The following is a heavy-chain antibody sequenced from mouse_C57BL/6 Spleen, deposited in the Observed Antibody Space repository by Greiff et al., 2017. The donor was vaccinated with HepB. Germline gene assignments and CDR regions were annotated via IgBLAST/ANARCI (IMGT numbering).Heavy chain of an antibody. J-gene: IGHJ2*01. CDR1: GFTFSNYW. CDR2: IRLKSDNYAT. V-gene: IGHV6-3*01. D-gene: IGHD2-5*01. CDR3: TQAYYSNFFDY. Sequence: VQLKESGGGLVQPGGSMKLSCVASGFTFSNYWMNWVRQSPEKGLEWVAQIRLKSDNYATHYAESVKGRFTISRDDSKSSVYLQMNNLRAEDTGIYYCTQAYYSNFFDYWGQGTTLTVSS.